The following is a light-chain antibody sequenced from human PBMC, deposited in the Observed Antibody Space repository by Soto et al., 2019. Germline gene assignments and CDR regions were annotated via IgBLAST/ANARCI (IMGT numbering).Light chain of an antibody. V-gene: IGKV1-5*01. Sequence: DIQMTQFPSTLSASIGDRVTITCRASQSIGRWLAWYQQKPGTAPKLLIYDASSLESGVPSRFSGSGSGTGFTLTISSLQPDDFATYYCQQYNGYSTFGQGTKLEIK. CDR1: QSIGRW. CDR2: DAS. J-gene: IGKJ2*01. CDR3: QQYNGYST.